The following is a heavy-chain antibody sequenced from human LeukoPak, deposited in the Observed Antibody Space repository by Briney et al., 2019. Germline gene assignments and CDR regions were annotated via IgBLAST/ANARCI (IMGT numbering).Heavy chain of an antibody. Sequence: SLSLSCAASGFTFSSYGMHWVRQAPGKGRGWVAVILYDGSNKYYADSVKGRLTISRDNTKNTLYLQMNSLRAEDTAVYYCAKGPRSICYDSSGYYSATEYWGQGALVTASS. D-gene: IGHD3-22*01. CDR2: ILYDGSNK. V-gene: IGHV3-30*18. J-gene: IGHJ4*02. CDR3: AKGPRSICYDSSGYYSATEY. CDR1: GFTFSSYG.